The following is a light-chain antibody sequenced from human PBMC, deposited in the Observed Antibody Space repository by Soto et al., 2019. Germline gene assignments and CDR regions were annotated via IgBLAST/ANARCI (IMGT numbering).Light chain of an antibody. Sequence: SAVTLSLYPGGRASLACGASQSVSSYLAWYQQKPAQAHRLLIYDASNRATGIPARFSGSGSGTDFTLTISSLEPEDFALYYCQQYAIIPLTFGGGTKVDI. V-gene: IGKV3-11*01. CDR3: QQYAIIPLT. J-gene: IGKJ4*01. CDR1: QSVSSY. CDR2: DAS.